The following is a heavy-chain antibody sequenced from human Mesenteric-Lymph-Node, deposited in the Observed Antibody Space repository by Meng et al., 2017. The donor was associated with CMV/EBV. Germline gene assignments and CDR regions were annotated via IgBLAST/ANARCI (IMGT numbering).Heavy chain of an antibody. Sequence: GESLKISCAASGFTFSSYAMSWVRQAPGKGLEWVSAISGSGGSTYYADSVKGRFTISRDNSESTLYLQMNSLRAEDTAIYYCAKVYYDFWSGYPYYFDYWGQGTLVTVSS. CDR1: GFTFSSYA. V-gene: IGHV3-23*01. J-gene: IGHJ4*02. D-gene: IGHD3-3*01. CDR2: ISGSGGST. CDR3: AKVYYDFWSGYPYYFDY.